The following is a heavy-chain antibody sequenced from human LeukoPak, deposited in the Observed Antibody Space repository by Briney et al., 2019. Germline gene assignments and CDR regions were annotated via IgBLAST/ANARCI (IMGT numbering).Heavy chain of an antibody. J-gene: IGHJ6*03. V-gene: IGHV4-59*01. CDR2: IYYSGST. CDR1: GGSISSYY. D-gene: IGHD3-3*01. CDR3: ARLRAGVVSAYYYTDV. Sequence: SETLSLTCTVSGGSISSYYWSWIRQPPGKGLEWIGYIYYSGSTNYNPALKSRVTISVDTSKNQFSLKLSSVTAADTAVYYCARLRAGVVSAYYYTDVWGKGTTVTVSS.